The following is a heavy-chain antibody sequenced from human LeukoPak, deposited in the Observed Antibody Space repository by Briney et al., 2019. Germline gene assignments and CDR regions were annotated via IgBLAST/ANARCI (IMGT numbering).Heavy chain of an antibody. D-gene: IGHD1-26*01. CDR1: GFTFSSYG. Sequence: GGSLRLSCAASGFTFSSYGMHWVRQAPGKGLEWVAVIWYDGSNKYYADSVKGRFTISRDNSKNVVYLQVNSLRADDTAVYYCAKNRGAGSHFYYHMNVWGKGTTVTVSS. CDR2: IWYDGSNK. V-gene: IGHV3-33*06. J-gene: IGHJ6*03. CDR3: AKNRGAGSHFYYHMNV.